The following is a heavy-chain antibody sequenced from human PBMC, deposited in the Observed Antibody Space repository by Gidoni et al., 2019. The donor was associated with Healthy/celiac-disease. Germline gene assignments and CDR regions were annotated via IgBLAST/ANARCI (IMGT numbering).Heavy chain of an antibody. Sequence: QVQLQQWGAGLLKPSETLSLTCAVYGGSFSGYYWSWIRQPPGKGLEWIGEINHSGSTNYNPSLKSRVTISVDTSKNQFSLKLSSVTAADTAVYYCARGGGDIAAANSTYFDYWGQGTLVTVSS. CDR1: GGSFSGYY. CDR3: ARGGGDIAAANSTYFDY. J-gene: IGHJ4*02. D-gene: IGHD6-13*01. CDR2: INHSGST. V-gene: IGHV4-34*01.